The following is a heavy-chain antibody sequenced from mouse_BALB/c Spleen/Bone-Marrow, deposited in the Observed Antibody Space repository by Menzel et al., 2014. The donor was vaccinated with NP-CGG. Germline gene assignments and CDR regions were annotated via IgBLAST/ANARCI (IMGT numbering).Heavy chain of an antibody. CDR1: GYAFTNYN. CDR2: IDPYNGGT. Sequence: EVQVVVSGPELVKPGASVKVSCKASGYAFTNYNMYWVKQSHGKSLDWIGYIDPYNGGTSYNQKFKGKATLTVDKSSSTAYMHLNSLTSEDSAVYYFARTIMHGVRGTWFAYWGQGTLVTVSA. CDR3: ARTIMHGVRGTWFAY. D-gene: IGHD2-14*01. V-gene: IGHV1S135*01. J-gene: IGHJ3*01.